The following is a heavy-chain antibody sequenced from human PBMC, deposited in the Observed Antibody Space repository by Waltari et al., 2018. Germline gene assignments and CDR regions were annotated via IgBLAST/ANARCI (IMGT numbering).Heavy chain of an antibody. CDR3: ARGTYSNYGVDY. V-gene: IGHV3-7*01. CDR2: IKRDGSEK. Sequence: EVQLVESGGGLVQPGGSLRLSCAASGFTFSSYWMSWVGQAPGKGWEWVANIKRDGSEKYYVDSMRGRFTISRDNAKNSLYLQMNSLRAEDTAVYYCARGTYSNYGVDYWGQGTLVTVSS. J-gene: IGHJ4*02. D-gene: IGHD4-4*01. CDR1: GFTFSSYW.